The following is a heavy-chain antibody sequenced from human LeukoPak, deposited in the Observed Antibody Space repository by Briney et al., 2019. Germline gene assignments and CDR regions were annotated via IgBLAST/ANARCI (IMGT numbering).Heavy chain of an antibody. J-gene: IGHJ4*02. CDR3: VKEAYYGWGSSPTFYFDY. Sequence: GKSLRLSCVASGFTFSDSVIHWVRQDPGKGLVWVAVISHDVKTTYYADSAKGRFTISRDNSRNTVFLQMNRLRPEDTAVYYCVKEAYYGWGSSPTFYFDYWGQGTRVTVSS. CDR2: ISHDVKTT. D-gene: IGHD3-10*01. CDR1: GFTFSDSV. V-gene: IGHV3-30*04.